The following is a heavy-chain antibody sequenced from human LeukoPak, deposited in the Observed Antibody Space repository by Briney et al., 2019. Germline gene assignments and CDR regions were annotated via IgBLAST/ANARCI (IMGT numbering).Heavy chain of an antibody. Sequence: GGSLRLSCAASGFTFSSYAMSWVRQDPGKGLEWASAISGSGGSTYYADSVKGRFTISRDNSRNTLYLQMNSPRAEDTAVYYCAKDKHYYYDSGGYYYFDYWGQGTLVTVSS. CDR2: ISGSGGST. CDR1: GFTFSSYA. D-gene: IGHD3-22*01. J-gene: IGHJ4*02. CDR3: AKDKHYYYDSGGYYYFDY. V-gene: IGHV3-23*01.